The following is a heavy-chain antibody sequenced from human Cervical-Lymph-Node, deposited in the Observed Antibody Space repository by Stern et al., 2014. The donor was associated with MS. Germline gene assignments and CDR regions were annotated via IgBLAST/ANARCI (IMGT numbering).Heavy chain of an antibody. CDR2: IVDSGGKT. Sequence: VQLVESGGGLEEPGGSLRLSCAVSGHTFSSYAMTWVRQAPGKGLEWVSGIVDSGGKTNYADSVKCRFTFSRENSWDTLYLQMNSLRAEYTAMYYCTRLSGICDGGGCYQLGWPFDIWGQGTMVTVSS. CDR1: GHTFSSYA. CDR3: TRLSGICDGGGCYQLGWPFDI. V-gene: IGHV3-23*04. J-gene: IGHJ3*02. D-gene: IGHD2-21*02.